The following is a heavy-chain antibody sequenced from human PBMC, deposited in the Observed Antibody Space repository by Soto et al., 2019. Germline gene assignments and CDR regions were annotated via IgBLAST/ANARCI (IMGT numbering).Heavy chain of an antibody. Sequence: QVQLVESGGGVVQPGRSLRLSCAASGFPFSDYAMHWVRQAPGKGLEWVAVISFDGSNTYYADSVKGRFTVSRDNSKHTLSLQMNRLRSDDTALYYCAKALRGGCDYWGQGALVTVSS. CDR1: GFPFSDYA. D-gene: IGHD3-10*01. J-gene: IGHJ4*02. CDR3: AKALRGGCDY. V-gene: IGHV3-30*18. CDR2: ISFDGSNT.